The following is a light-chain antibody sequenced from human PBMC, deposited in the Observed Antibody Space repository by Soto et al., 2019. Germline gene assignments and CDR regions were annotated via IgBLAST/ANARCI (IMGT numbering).Light chain of an antibody. CDR1: SSDVGGYNY. CDR2: EVN. Sequence: QSSLAQPPAASGSPGQSVAISCTGTSSDVGGYNYVSWYQQHPGKAPKLMIYEVNKRPSGVPDRFSGSKSGNTASLTVSGLQADFECDYDCREYAGSRNVFGSGTNSTVL. CDR3: REYAGSRNV. J-gene: IGLJ1*01. V-gene: IGLV2-8*01.